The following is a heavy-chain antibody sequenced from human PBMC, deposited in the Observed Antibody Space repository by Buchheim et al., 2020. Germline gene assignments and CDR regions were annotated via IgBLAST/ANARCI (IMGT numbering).Heavy chain of an antibody. V-gene: IGHV1-8*01. CDR1: GYTFTSYD. D-gene: IGHD6-19*01. CDR3: ARAPAPYIAVLGIYYYYYGMDV. Sequence: QVQLVQSGAEVKKPGASVKVSCKASGYTFTSYDINWVRQATGQGLEWMGWMNPNSGNTGYAQKFQGRVTMTRNTSISTAYMELSSLRSEDTAVYYCARAPAPYIAVLGIYYYYYGMDVWGQGTT. J-gene: IGHJ6*02. CDR2: MNPNSGNT.